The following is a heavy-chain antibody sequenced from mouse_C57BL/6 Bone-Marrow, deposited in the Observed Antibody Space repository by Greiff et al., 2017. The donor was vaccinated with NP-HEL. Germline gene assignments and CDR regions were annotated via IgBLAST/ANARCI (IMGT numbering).Heavy chain of an antibody. CDR1: GFTFSSYG. V-gene: IGHV5-6*01. J-gene: IGHJ2*01. CDR2: ISSGGSYT. CDR3: AREILY. Sequence: EVMLVESGGDLVKPGGSLKLSCAASGFTFSSYGMSWVRQTPDKRLEWVATISSGGSYTYYPDSVKGRFTISRDNAKNTLYLQMSSLKSEDTAMYYCAREILYWGQGTTLTVSS.